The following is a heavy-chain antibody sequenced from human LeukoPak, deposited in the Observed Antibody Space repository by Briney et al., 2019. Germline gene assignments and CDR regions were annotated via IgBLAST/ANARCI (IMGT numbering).Heavy chain of an antibody. D-gene: IGHD3-22*01. CDR1: GYTFTRYG. J-gene: IGHJ4*02. Sequence: ASVKVSCKASGYTFTRYGISWVRQAPGQGLERMGWINTYNGNTDYAQKLQGRVTMTTDTSTSTAYMGLRSLRPDDSALYYCATNYYDSSGYYSIDYWGQGTLVTVSS. CDR2: INTYNGNT. V-gene: IGHV1-18*01. CDR3: ATNYYDSSGYYSIDY.